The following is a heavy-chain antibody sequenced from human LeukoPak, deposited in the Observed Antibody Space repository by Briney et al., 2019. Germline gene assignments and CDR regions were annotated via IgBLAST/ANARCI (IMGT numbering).Heavy chain of an antibody. CDR3: ATYRAVTSAVGYYFDY. CDR1: GGSISSSSYC. Sequence: SETLSLTCTVSGGSISSSSYCWGWIRQPPGKGLEWIGSIYYSGSTYYNPSLKSRVTISVDTSKNQFSLKLSSVTAADTAVYYCATYRAVTSAVGYYFDYWGQGTLVTVSS. J-gene: IGHJ4*02. CDR2: IYYSGST. D-gene: IGHD4-17*01. V-gene: IGHV4-39*01.